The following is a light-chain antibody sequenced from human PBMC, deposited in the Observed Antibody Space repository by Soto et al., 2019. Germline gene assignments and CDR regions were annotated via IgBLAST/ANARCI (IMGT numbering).Light chain of an antibody. CDR3: QQLNSDWYA. Sequence: DLQLTQSPSFLSASVGDRVTITCRASQGISTYLAWYLQRPGKAPKLLIYGASTWQSGVPSRFSGNGSGTEFTLTISSLQPEDFGTYYCQQLNSDWYAFGQGTKLEIK. V-gene: IGKV1-9*01. CDR1: QGISTY. CDR2: GAS. J-gene: IGKJ2*01.